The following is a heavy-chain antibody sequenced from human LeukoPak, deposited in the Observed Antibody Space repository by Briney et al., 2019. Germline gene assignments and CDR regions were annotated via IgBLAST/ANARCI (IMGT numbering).Heavy chain of an antibody. D-gene: IGHD3-22*01. Sequence: SVKVSCKASGGTFSSYAISWVRQAPGQGLEWMGGIIPIFGTANYAQKFQGRVTITADESTSTAYMELSSLRSEDTAVYYCARGAVYYYDSSGYYYGNGMDVWGQGTTVTVSS. J-gene: IGHJ6*02. CDR1: GGTFSSYA. CDR3: ARGAVYYYDSSGYYYGNGMDV. CDR2: IIPIFGTA. V-gene: IGHV1-69*13.